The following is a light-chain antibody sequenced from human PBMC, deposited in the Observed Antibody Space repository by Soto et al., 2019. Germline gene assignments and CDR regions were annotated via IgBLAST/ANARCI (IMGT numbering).Light chain of an antibody. V-gene: IGLV1-44*01. CDR2: DNN. Sequence: QSVLTQPPSASGTPGQRVTISCSGSSSNVGSHTVNWYQQVPGTAPKLLIYDNNRRPSGVPDRFSGSKSATSASLAISGLQSDDEADSYCAAWDDSLNGVFGGGTKLTVL. CDR1: SSNVGSHT. CDR3: AAWDDSLNGV. J-gene: IGLJ2*01.